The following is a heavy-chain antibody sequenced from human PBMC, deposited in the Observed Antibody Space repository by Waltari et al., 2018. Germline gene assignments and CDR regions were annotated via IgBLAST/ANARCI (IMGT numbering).Heavy chain of an antibody. D-gene: IGHD4-17*01. CDR1: GFTVSSNY. J-gene: IGHJ6*02. V-gene: IGHV3-53*01. CDR3: ARHINDYGDYVAGMDV. CDR2: IYSGGST. Sequence: EVQLVESGGGLIRPGGSLRLSCAASGFTVSSNYMSWVHQSPGKGLEGVSVIYSGGSTYYADSWKGRFTISRDNSKNTLYLQMSSLRAEDTAVYYCARHINDYGDYVAGMDVWGQGTTVTVSS.